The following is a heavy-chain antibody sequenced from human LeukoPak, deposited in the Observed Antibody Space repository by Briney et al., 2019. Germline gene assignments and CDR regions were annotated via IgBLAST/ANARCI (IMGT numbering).Heavy chain of an antibody. CDR2: ISSSGSN. Sequence: SETLSLTCSVSGDSISYFYWSWIRQAAGKGLEWIGRISSSGSNDYNAFLKSRVTMSVDTSKNQLSLKVISVTAADTAVYYGARRPKSSVPLFDPWGQGTLVTVSS. D-gene: IGHD4-17*01. CDR3: ARRPKSSVPLFDP. CDR1: GDSISYFY. J-gene: IGHJ5*02. V-gene: IGHV4-4*07.